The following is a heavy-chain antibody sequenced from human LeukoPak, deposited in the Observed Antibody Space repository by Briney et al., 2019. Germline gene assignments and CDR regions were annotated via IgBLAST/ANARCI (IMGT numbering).Heavy chain of an antibody. CDR2: TYYRSKWYS. J-gene: IGHJ4*02. V-gene: IGHV6-1*01. D-gene: IGHD6-19*01. Sequence: SQTLSLTCAISGDSVSSINGAWNWVRQSPSRGLEWLGRTYYRSKWYSDYAVPIQGRMSINPDTSKNQFTLHLFSVTPDDTAVYCCARDVATTGWYTFDYWGQGTRVTVSS. CDR1: GDSVSSINGA. CDR3: ARDVATTGWYTFDY.